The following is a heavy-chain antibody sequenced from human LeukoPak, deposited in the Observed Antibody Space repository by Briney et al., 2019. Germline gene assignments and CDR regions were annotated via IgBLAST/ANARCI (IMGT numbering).Heavy chain of an antibody. CDR1: GYTFTRHG. V-gene: IGHV1-18*04. D-gene: IGHD3-10*01. Sequence: ASVTVSCKASGYTFTRHGISWVRQAPGQGLEWMGWISAYNGDTNYAQKFQGRVTMTTDTSTNTAFMEMWSLRSDDTALYYCARSGEWSSYYYYSYGLDVWGQGTTVTVSS. J-gene: IGHJ6*02. CDR2: ISAYNGDT. CDR3: ARSGEWSSYYYYSYGLDV.